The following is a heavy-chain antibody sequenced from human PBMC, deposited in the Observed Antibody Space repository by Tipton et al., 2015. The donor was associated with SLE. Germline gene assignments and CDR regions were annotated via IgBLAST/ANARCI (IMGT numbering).Heavy chain of an antibody. CDR1: GVSISSHY. J-gene: IGHJ4*02. Sequence: TLSLTCTVSGVSISSHYWSWIRQSPGKGLEWIGNIHYSGSTTYNPSLKSPVTIALDTSKNQVSLKMNFVTAADTAVYFCARRRGGNYYDYWGQGTLVTVSS. V-gene: IGHV4-59*11. CDR3: ARRRGGNYYDY. CDR2: IHYSGST. D-gene: IGHD1-26*01.